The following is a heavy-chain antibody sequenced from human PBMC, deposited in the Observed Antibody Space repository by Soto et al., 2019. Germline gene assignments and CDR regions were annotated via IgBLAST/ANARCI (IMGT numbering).Heavy chain of an antibody. CDR3: AKDGSCVSVLGFDS. D-gene: IGHD3-16*01. CDR2: ISCNSGDI. V-gene: IGHV3-9*01. J-gene: IGHJ4*02. CDR1: GFSFDDYA. Sequence: EVQLLESGGGLVQPGSYLRLSCAASGFSFDDYAMHWVRQAPGKGLQWVSGISCNSGDIGYADSVRGRFTIPREIGAHARYLRMYSLKLEDTALYYCAKDGSCVSVLGFDSLGLGTLGTVTT.